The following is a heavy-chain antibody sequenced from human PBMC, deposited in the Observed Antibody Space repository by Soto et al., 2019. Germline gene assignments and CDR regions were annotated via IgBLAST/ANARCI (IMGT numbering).Heavy chain of an antibody. CDR2: IYYSGST. D-gene: IGHD1-20*01. J-gene: IGHJ5*02. CDR1: GGSISSYY. CDR3: ARYNPPAPLLGWFDP. V-gene: IGHV4-59*01. Sequence: SETLSLTCTVSGGSISSYYWSWIRQPPGKGLEWIGYIYYSGSTNYNPSLKSRVTISVDTSENQFSLKLSSVTAADTAVYYCARYNPPAPLLGWFDPCGQVNLVTVSP.